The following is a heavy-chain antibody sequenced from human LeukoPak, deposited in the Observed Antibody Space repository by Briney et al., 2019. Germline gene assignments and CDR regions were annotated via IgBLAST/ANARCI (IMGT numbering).Heavy chain of an antibody. CDR3: AGAVLATKSEHWFDS. Sequence: SETLSLTCTVSGGSISSYYWSWIRQPPGKGLEWIGYIYYTGSTNYNSSLKSRVTISVDTSKNQFSLNLSSVTAADTAMYYCAGAVLATKSEHWFDSWGQGTLVTVSS. J-gene: IGHJ5*01. D-gene: IGHD2-8*01. CDR2: IYYTGST. CDR1: GGSISSYY. V-gene: IGHV4-59*01.